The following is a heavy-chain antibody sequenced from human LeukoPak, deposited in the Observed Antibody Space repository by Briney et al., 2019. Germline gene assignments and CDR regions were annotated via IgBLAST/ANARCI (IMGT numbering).Heavy chain of an antibody. J-gene: IGHJ3*02. CDR2: ISGSGGST. V-gene: IGHV3-23*01. CDR1: GFTFSSYA. CDR3: AKTRGIVVVAATRGAFDI. D-gene: IGHD2-15*01. Sequence: GGSLRLSCAAPGFTFSSYAMSWVRQAPGKGLEWVSGISGSGGSTYYADSVKGRFTISRDNSKNTLYLQMNSLRAEDTAVYYCAKTRGIVVVAATRGAFDIWGQGTMVTVSS.